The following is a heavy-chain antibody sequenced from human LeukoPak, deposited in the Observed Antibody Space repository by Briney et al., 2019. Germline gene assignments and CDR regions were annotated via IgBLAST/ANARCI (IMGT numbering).Heavy chain of an antibody. CDR1: GGSFSGYY. CDR3: ASTYYDFWSGYRDYYMDV. Sequence: PSETLSLTCAVYGGSFSGYYWGWIRQPPGKGLEWIGEINHSGSTNYNPSLKSRVTISVDTSKNRFSLKLSSVTAADTAVYYCASTYYDFWSGYRDYYMDVWGKGTTVTVSS. D-gene: IGHD3-3*01. J-gene: IGHJ6*03. V-gene: IGHV4-34*01. CDR2: INHSGST.